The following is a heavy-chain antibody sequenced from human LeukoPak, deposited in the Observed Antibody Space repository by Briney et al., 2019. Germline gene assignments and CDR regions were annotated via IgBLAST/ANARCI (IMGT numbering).Heavy chain of an antibody. V-gene: IGHV4-4*07. CDR1: GGSISSYY. CDR3: ARRRPIVGATTGLDY. Sequence: SETLSLTCTVSGGSISSYYWSWIRQPAGKGLEWIGLIFASGSTNSNPSLKSRVTMSVDTSKNQFSLNLSSVTAADTAVYYCARRRPIVGATTGLDYWGQGTLVTVSS. D-gene: IGHD1-26*01. J-gene: IGHJ4*02. CDR2: IFASGST.